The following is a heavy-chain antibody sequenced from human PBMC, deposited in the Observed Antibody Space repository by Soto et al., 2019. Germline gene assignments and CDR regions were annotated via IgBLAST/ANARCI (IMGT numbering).Heavy chain of an antibody. V-gene: IGHV3-33*01. Sequence: GGSLRLSCTASGFTFSSYGMHWVRQAPGKGLEWVALIWFDGSDRYYTESVKGRFTISRDNSKSTLYLQMNSLRAEGTAVYYCARLYCSASSCYSVGAFDIRGQGTMVTVSS. CDR2: IWFDGSDR. CDR1: GFTFSSYG. D-gene: IGHD2-15*01. CDR3: ARLYCSASSCYSVGAFDI. J-gene: IGHJ3*02.